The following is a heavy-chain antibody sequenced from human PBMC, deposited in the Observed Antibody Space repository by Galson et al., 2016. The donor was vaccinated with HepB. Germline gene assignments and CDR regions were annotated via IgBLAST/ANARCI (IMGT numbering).Heavy chain of an antibody. V-gene: IGHV4-59*08. J-gene: IGHJ4*02. CDR1: GGSIIGYY. CDR3: ASHPGYSSRGNDY. D-gene: IGHD6-13*01. CDR2: IYYTGST. Sequence: ETLSLTCTVSGGSIIGYYWSWIRQSPAKGLEWIASIYYTGSTNYNPSLKSRVTISADTSKNQFSLKLRSVTVADTAVYYCASHPGYSSRGNDYWGQGTLVTVSS.